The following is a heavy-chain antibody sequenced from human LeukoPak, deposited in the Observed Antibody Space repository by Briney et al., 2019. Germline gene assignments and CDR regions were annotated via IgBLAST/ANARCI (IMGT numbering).Heavy chain of an antibody. J-gene: IGHJ4*02. CDR2: IYYSGST. Sequence: SETLSLTCTVSGGSISSGGYYWSWIRQHPGKGLEWIGYIYYSGSTYYNPSLKSRVTISVDTSKNQFSLKLSSVTAADTAVYYCASDLSGSGWLNYWGQGTLVTVSS. D-gene: IGHD6-19*01. CDR3: ASDLSGSGWLNY. V-gene: IGHV4-31*03. CDR1: GGSISSGGYY.